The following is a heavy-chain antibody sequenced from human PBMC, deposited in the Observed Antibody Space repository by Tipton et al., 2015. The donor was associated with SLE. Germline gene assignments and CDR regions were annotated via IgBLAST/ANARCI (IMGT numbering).Heavy chain of an antibody. Sequence: GLVKPSETLSLTCAVYGGSFSGYYWSWIRQPPGKGLEWIGEINHSGSTNYNPSLKSRVTISVDTSKNQFSLKLSSVTAADTAVYYCARGLMKWELRDWGQGTLVTVSS. J-gene: IGHJ4*02. CDR3: ARGLMKWELRD. V-gene: IGHV4-34*01. CDR2: INHSGST. D-gene: IGHD1-26*01. CDR1: GGSFSGYY.